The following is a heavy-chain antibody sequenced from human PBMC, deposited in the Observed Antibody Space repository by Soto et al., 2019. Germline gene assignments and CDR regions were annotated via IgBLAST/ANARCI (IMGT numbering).Heavy chain of an antibody. CDR1: GGSISSGDYY. J-gene: IGHJ5*02. Sequence: PSETLSLTCSVSGGSISSGDYYWSWIRQPPGKGLEWIGYIYYSGSTYYNPSLKSRVTISVDTSKNQFSLKLSSVTAADTAVYYCARVSTEVFCFDPWGQGTLVTVSS. CDR3: ARVSTEVFCFDP. V-gene: IGHV4-30-4*01. CDR2: IYYSGST. D-gene: IGHD2-2*01.